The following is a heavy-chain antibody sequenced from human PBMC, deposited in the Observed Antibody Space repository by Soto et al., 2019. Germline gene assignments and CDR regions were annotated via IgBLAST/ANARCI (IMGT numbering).Heavy chain of an antibody. D-gene: IGHD1-1*01. V-gene: IGHV3-11*01. CDR1: GVTFSAFY. CDR3: ARDRNAAGSDY. CDR2: ISSGSTNI. J-gene: IGHJ4*02. Sequence: GGARRVSCAASGVTFSAFYMSGCRQAPGKGLEWISYISSGSTNIFYADSVKGRFTVSRDNAKNSVYLQMDSLRAEDTAVYYCARDRNAAGSDYWGQGTLVTVSS.